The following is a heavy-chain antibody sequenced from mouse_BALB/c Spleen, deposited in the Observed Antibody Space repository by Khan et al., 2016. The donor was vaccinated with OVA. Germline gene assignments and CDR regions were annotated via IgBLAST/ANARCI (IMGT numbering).Heavy chain of an antibody. V-gene: IGHV5-6*01. CDR1: GFTFSSYS. Sequence: EVELVESGGDLVEPGWSLKLSCAASGFTFSSYSMSWVRQTPDKRLEWVATISSGGDYTYYPDIVKGRFTISRDNAKNTLYLQMSSLKSEDTAMYYCASHLTGSFAYWGQGTLVAVSA. J-gene: IGHJ3*01. CDR3: ASHLTGSFAY. D-gene: IGHD4-1*01. CDR2: ISSGGDYT.